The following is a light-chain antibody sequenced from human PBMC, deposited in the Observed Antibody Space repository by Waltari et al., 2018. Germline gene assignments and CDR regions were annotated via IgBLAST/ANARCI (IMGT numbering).Light chain of an antibody. V-gene: IGLV3-1*01. Sequence: SYELTQPPSVSVSPGQTASITCSGDKLGDKYASWYQQRPGQSPVLVIYQDTTRPSGIPERFSGSNSGNTATLTISGTQAMDEADYYCQAWDSDTGVFGGGTKLTVL. CDR2: QDT. J-gene: IGLJ2*01. CDR1: KLGDKY. CDR3: QAWDSDTGV.